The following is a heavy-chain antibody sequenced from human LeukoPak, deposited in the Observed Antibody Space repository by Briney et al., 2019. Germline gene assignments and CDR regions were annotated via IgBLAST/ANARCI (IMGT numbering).Heavy chain of an antibody. CDR3: ARFSSGCSTSSCYLTY. D-gene: IGHD2-2*01. V-gene: IGHV4-59*11. CDR2: IHDTGST. CDR1: GGSLSSHY. Sequence: SSETLSFTCSVSGGSLSSHYWSWIRQPPGKGLELIGHIHDTGSTFYNPSLRGRVTISLDTSNNQFSLKLTSMTAADTAVYYCARFSSGCSTSSCYLTYWGQGTLVTVS. J-gene: IGHJ4*02.